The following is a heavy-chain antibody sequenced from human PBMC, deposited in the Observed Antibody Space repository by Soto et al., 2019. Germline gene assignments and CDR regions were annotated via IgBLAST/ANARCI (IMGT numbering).Heavy chain of an antibody. J-gene: IGHJ4*02. CDR3: ARDRRPYYDILTGYAFDY. Sequence: QVELVQSGAEVKKPGASVKVSCKASGYSFTSYFMHWVRQAPGQGLEWVGGIIPSGRSATYAQNFQGRVTMTTDTSTSTVYMELSSLRSEDTAVYYCARDRRPYYDILTGYAFDYWGQGTLVTVSS. CDR2: IIPSGRSA. D-gene: IGHD3-9*01. V-gene: IGHV1-46*01. CDR1: GYSFTSYF.